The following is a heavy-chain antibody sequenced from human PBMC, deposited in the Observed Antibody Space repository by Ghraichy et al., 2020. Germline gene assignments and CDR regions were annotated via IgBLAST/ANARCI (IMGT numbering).Heavy chain of an antibody. Sequence: SETLSLTCTISGDSISSNSHYWGWIRQPPGKGLEWIGSIYYSGSTYYNPSLKSRVTIFVDTSKNQFSLKLTSVTAADTAVYFCARTYSSSWYGLGAFHIWGQGTMVTVSS. J-gene: IGHJ3*02. D-gene: IGHD6-13*01. CDR1: GDSISSNSHY. CDR3: ARTYSSSWYGLGAFHI. V-gene: IGHV4-39*01. CDR2: IYYSGST.